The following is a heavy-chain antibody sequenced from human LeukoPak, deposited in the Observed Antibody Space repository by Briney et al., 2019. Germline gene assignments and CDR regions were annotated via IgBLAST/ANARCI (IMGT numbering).Heavy chain of an antibody. V-gene: IGHV4-4*07. J-gene: IGHJ2*01. D-gene: IGHD4-11*01. CDR3: ARVRAYSDFVGNFDL. Sequence: PSETLSLTCTVSGGSISSHYWSWIRQPAGKRLEWIGRIWATGSTVDNPSFRSRLTLSIDRSKGQLSLKLTSMTAADSAVYYCARVRAYSDFVGNFDLWGHGIPVTVSS. CDR1: GGSISSHY. CDR2: IWATGST.